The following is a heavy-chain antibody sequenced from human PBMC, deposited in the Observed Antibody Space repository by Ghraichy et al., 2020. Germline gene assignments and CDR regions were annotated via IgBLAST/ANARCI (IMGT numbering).Heavy chain of an antibody. CDR1: GGSFRGYS. D-gene: IGHD5-12*01. CDR2: MNQSGST. Sequence: SETLSLTCAVYGGSFRGYSWTWIRQPPGKGLECIGEMNQSGSTNYNPSLTSRVTISVDTSKNHFSLTLRPVTAADTAGYYCARATIRDGMDVWGQGTTVTVSS. CDR3: ARATIRDGMDV. J-gene: IGHJ6*02. V-gene: IGHV4-34*01.